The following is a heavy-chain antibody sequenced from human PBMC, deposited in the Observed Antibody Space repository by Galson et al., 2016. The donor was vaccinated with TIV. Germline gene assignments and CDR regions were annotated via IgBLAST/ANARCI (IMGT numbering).Heavy chain of an antibody. D-gene: IGHD4-17*01. V-gene: IGHV1-8*02. Sequence: SVKVSCKASGYTFTSYDINWVRQATGQGLEWMGWMNPNSGNTGYAQKFRGRATMTRNTSVRTAYMGLSSLRSEDTAGYYCARSGDYGDYWGQGTLVTVSS. CDR3: ARSGDYGDY. CDR1: GYTFTSYD. CDR2: MNPNSGNT. J-gene: IGHJ4*02.